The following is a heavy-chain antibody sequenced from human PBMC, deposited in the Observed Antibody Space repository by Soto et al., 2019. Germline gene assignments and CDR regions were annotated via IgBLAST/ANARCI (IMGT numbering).Heavy chain of an antibody. CDR3: ARHATAYRDFDY. V-gene: IGHV4-39*01. Sequence: SETLSLTCTVSGGSISSSSYYWGWIRQPPGKGLEWIGSIYYSGSTYYNPSLKSRVTISVDTSKNQFSLKLSSVTAADTAVYYCARHATAYRDFDYWGQGTLVTVSS. J-gene: IGHJ4*02. D-gene: IGHD2-15*01. CDR1: GGSISSSSYY. CDR2: IYYSGST.